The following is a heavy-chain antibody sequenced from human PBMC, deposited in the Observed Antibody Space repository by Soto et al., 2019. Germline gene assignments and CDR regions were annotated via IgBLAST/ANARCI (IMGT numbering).Heavy chain of an antibody. CDR3: AKYEGRYTYGLRDC. CDR1: GFIFSNDG. Sequence: QVQLVESGGGVVQPGRSLRLSCAASGFIFSNDGMHWVRQAPGKGLEWVAVIWYDGSYKYYADSVKGRFTISRDNSGTTPYLQMNTLRDEDTAVYYCAKYEGRYTYGLRDCRGQGTQVTVSS. CDR2: IWYDGSYK. D-gene: IGHD5-18*01. V-gene: IGHV3-33*06. J-gene: IGHJ4*02.